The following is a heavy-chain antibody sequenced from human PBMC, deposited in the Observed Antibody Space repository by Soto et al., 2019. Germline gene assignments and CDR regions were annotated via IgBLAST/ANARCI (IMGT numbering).Heavy chain of an antibody. V-gene: IGHV4-30-4*01. D-gene: IGHD2-15*01. Sequence: PSETLSLTCTVSGGSISSGDYYWSWIRQPPGKGLEWIGYIYYSGSTYYNPSLKSRVTISVDTSKNQFSLKLSSVTAADTAVYYCARVLPLRRDAFDIWGQGTMVT. CDR3: ARVLPLRRDAFDI. CDR2: IYYSGST. CDR1: GGSISSGDYY. J-gene: IGHJ3*02.